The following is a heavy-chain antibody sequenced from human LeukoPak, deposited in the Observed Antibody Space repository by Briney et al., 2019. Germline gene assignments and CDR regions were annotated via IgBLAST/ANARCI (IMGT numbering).Heavy chain of an antibody. CDR2: ISSGGSTI. Sequence: GGSLRLSCAASGFTFSDYYMSWIRQAPGKGLEWVSYISSGGSTIYYADSVKGRFTISRDNAKNSLYLQMNRLRAEDTAVYYCARVKEYIVVVTAIHGWFDPWGQGTLVTVSS. D-gene: IGHD2-21*02. J-gene: IGHJ5*02. V-gene: IGHV3-11*01. CDR1: GFTFSDYY. CDR3: ARVKEYIVVVTAIHGWFDP.